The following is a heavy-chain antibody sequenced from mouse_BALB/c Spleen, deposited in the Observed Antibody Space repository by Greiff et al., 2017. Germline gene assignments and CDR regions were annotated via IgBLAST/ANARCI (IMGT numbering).Heavy chain of an antibody. CDR3: ARDAMNWEEQFAY. V-gene: IGHV7-1*02. CDR2: SRNKANDYTT. D-gene: IGHD4-1*01. CDR1: GFTFSDFY. J-gene: IGHJ3*01. Sequence: EVQGVESGGGLVQPGGSLRLSCATSGFTFSDFYMEWVRQPPGKRLEWIAASRNKANDYTTEYSASVKGWFIVSRDTSQSILYLQMNALRAEDTAIYYCARDAMNWEEQFAYWGQGTLVTVSA.